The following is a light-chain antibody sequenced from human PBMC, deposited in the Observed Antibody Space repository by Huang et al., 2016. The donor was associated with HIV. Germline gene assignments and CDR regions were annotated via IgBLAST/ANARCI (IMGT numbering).Light chain of an antibody. V-gene: IGKV3-15*01. CDR3: QQYYDWPPLT. Sequence: EIVMTQSPATLSVSPGERATISCRASESVDSSLAWYQQQPGQAPKRLMFDATTMATGVPARFSGSGSGTEFALTSSGLQSEDFAVYYYQQYYDWPPLTFGGGTRVEIK. CDR2: DAT. CDR1: ESVDSS. J-gene: IGKJ4*01.